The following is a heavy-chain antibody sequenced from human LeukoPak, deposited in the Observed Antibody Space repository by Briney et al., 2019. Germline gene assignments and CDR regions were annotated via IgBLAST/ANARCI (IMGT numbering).Heavy chain of an antibody. CDR1: GVTIRSSG. D-gene: IGHD1/OR15-1a*01. Sequence: GGSLRLSCAASGVTIRSSGMSWVRQAPGKGLEWVSGISASDGNTYYADSVQGRFTISRDSSENTLYLQMNSLRAGDTAIYYCTKDEGWEHHYWGQGTLVTVSS. CDR3: TKDEGWEHHY. J-gene: IGHJ4*02. CDR2: ISASDGNT. V-gene: IGHV3-23*01.